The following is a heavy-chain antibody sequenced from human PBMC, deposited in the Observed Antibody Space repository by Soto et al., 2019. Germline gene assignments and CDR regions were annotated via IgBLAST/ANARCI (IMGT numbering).Heavy chain of an antibody. CDR2: IRSKNKIYAT. J-gene: IGHJ3*02. CDR3: ASPPQDATDADYGDPLGI. Sequence: GGSLRLSCAASGFTFSVSAMHWVRQASGKGLEWVGRIRSKNKIYATAYAVSVKGGFTIARDDSKNRAYLQMNSLKTEDTAVYYCASPPQDATDADYGDPLGIWGQGTMVTVSS. CDR1: GFTFSVSA. V-gene: IGHV3-73*01. D-gene: IGHD4-17*01.